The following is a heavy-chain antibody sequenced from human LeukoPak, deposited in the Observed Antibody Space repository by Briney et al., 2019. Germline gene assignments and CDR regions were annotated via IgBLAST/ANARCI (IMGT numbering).Heavy chain of an antibody. J-gene: IGHJ4*02. Sequence: SETLSLTCTVSGGSISSGSYYWSWIRQPAGNGLEWIGSIYYSGSTYYNPSLKSRVTTSVDTSKNQFSLKLSSVTAADTAVYYCARGSLRTYSSSWYDFDYWGQGTLVTVSS. CDR1: GGSISSGSYY. CDR3: ARGSLRTYSSSWYDFDY. CDR2: IYYSGST. D-gene: IGHD6-13*01. V-gene: IGHV4-39*07.